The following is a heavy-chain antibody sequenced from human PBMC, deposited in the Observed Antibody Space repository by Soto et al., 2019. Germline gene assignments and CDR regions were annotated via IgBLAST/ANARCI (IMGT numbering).Heavy chain of an antibody. J-gene: IGHJ2*01. D-gene: IGHD3-22*01. Sequence: QVQRIQSGAEVKKAGSSVKVSCKAYGGTFSRYAISWVRQAPGQGLEWMGGITPIFGTANHAQNFQGRVAITEDDSRRTSYMELRSLRSGDTAVYYCAGGLGYNNSAYYSAYW. CDR1: GGTFSRYA. CDR2: ITPIFGTA. CDR3: AGGLGYNNSAYYSAYW. V-gene: IGHV1-69*01.